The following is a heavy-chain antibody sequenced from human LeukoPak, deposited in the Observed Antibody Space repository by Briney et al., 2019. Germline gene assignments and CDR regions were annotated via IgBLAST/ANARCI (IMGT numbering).Heavy chain of an antibody. CDR3: AKDLGEQYSSSWYYFDY. Sequence: ASVKVSCKASGYTFSSYDINWVRQATGQGLEWMGWMNPNSGNRGYAQKFQGRVTITRSTSISTAYMELSSLRSEDTAVYYCAKDLGEQYSSSWYYFDYWGQGTLVTVSS. CDR2: MNPNSGNR. CDR1: GYTFSSYD. D-gene: IGHD6-13*01. V-gene: IGHV1-8*03. J-gene: IGHJ4*02.